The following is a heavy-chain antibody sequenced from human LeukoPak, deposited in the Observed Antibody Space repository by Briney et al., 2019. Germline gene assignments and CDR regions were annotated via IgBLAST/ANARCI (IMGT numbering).Heavy chain of an antibody. D-gene: IGHD3-3*01. CDR3: ARGMLEGDY. CDR2: IYHSGST. V-gene: IGHV4-30-2*01. J-gene: IGHJ4*02. CDR1: GGSISSGGYY. Sequence: PSETLSLTCSVSGGSISSGGYYWSWIRQPPGKGLEWIGYIYHSGSTYYNPSLKSRVTISVDRSKNQFSLKLSSVTAADTAVYYCARGMLEGDYWGQGTLVTVSS.